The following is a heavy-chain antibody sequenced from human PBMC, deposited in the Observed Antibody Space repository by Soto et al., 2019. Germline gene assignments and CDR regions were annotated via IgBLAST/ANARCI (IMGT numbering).Heavy chain of an antibody. CDR2: IYYSGST. CDR3: SRMVYAMDNHHWFDP. V-gene: IGHV4-31*02. J-gene: IGHJ5*02. CDR1: GGPISSGGYY. D-gene: IGHD2-8*01. Sequence: SETLSLTCTVSGGPISSGGYYWSWIRQHPGKGLEWIGYIYYSGSTYYNPSLTSRVTISVDTSKNQFSLKLSSVTAADTAVYYCSRMVYAMDNHHWFDPPGQGTLVTLPS.